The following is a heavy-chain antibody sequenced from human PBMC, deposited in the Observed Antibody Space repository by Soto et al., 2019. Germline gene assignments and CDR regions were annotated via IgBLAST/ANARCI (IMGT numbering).Heavy chain of an antibody. J-gene: IGHJ4*02. CDR1: GLSLTTRGVG. D-gene: IGHD5-18*01. CDR2: IYWDDDE. CDR3: AHRPRGFSYHFDY. V-gene: IGHV2-5*02. Sequence: QITLKESGPTLVKPTQNLTLTCTFSGLSLTTRGVGGGWIRQPPGKALEWLALIYWDDDEGYSPSLKSRPTITTDTAKNPVVLTMTNMDPADTATYYCAHRPRGFSYHFDYWGQGTLVTVSS.